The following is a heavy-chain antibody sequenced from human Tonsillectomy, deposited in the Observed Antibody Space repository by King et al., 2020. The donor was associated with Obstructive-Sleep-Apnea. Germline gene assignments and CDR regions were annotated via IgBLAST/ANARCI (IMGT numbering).Heavy chain of an antibody. CDR2: IYHRGST. Sequence: VQLQESGPGLVKPSETLSLTCTVSGGSISSYYWSWIRQPPGKGLEWIGYIYHRGSTNYNPSLKSRVIMSIETSKNQFSLKLTSVTAADTAVYYCARVPSLYTFTDWGQGTLVTVSS. J-gene: IGHJ4*02. CDR1: GGSISSYY. CDR3: ARVPSLYTFTD. D-gene: IGHD2/OR15-2a*01. V-gene: IGHV4-59*01.